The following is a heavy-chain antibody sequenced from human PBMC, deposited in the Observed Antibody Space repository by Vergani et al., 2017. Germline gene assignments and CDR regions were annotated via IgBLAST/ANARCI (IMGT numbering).Heavy chain of an antibody. Sequence: QVQLQQWGAGLLKPSETLSLTCAVYGGSFSGYYWSWIRQPPGKGLEWIGEINHSGSTNYNPSLKSRVTISVDTSKNQFSLKLSSVTAADTAVYYCARARYYSNKYYYYYYMDVWGKGTTVTVSS. J-gene: IGHJ6*03. CDR3: ARARYYSNKYYYYYYMDV. CDR1: GGSFSGYY. V-gene: IGHV4-34*01. D-gene: IGHD3-10*01. CDR2: INHSGST.